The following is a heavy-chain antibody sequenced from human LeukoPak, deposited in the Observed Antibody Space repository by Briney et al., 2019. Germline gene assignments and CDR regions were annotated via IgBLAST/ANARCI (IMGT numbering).Heavy chain of an antibody. CDR1: GFSLSTSGVG. CDR3: AHTTTVVTVVY. D-gene: IGHD4-23*01. J-gene: IGHJ4*02. Sequence: SGPTLVNPTQTLTLTCTFSGFSLSTSGVGVGWIREPPGKALEWLALIYWNDDKRYSPSLKSRLTITKDTSKNQVVLTMTNMAPVDTATYYCAHTTTVVTVVYWGQGTLVTVSS. CDR2: IYWNDDK. V-gene: IGHV2-5*01.